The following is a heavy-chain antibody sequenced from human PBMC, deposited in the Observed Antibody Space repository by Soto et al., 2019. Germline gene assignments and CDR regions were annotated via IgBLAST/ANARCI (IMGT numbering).Heavy chain of an antibody. CDR2: INHSGST. Sequence: PSETLSLTCAVYGGSFSGYYWSWIRQPPGKGLEWIGEINHSGSTNYNPSLKSRVTISVDTSKNQFSLKLSSVTAADTAVYYCARGTASQNYYYYGMEVWGQGTTVTVSS. CDR3: ARGTASQNYYYYGMEV. CDR1: GGSFSGYY. V-gene: IGHV4-34*01. J-gene: IGHJ6*02.